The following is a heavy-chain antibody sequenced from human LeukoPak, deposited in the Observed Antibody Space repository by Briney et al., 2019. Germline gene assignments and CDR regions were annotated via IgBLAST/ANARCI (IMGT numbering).Heavy chain of an antibody. V-gene: IGHV3-23*01. Sequence: GGPMRLSCAASGFTFSSYAMSWVRQAPGKGLEWVSAISGSGGSTYYADSVKGRFTISRDNSKNTLYLQMNSLRAEDTAVYYCANRDGYNFDFDYWGQGTLVTVSS. CDR3: ANRDGYNFDFDY. D-gene: IGHD5-24*01. J-gene: IGHJ4*02. CDR2: ISGSGGST. CDR1: GFTFSSYA.